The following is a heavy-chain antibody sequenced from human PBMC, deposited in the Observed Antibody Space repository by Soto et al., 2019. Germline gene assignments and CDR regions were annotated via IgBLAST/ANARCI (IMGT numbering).Heavy chain of an antibody. V-gene: IGHV5-51*01. Sequence: ESLKISCQGSGYSVDTYWIGWVRQMPGKGLEWMGIIYPGDSDTRYSPSFQGQVTISADKSISTAYLQWGSLKASDTAMYYCATYYDSSGYYYPLGFWGQGTRVTVS. CDR1: GYSVDTYW. CDR2: IYPGDSDT. J-gene: IGHJ4*02. CDR3: ATYYDSSGYYYPLGF. D-gene: IGHD3-22*01.